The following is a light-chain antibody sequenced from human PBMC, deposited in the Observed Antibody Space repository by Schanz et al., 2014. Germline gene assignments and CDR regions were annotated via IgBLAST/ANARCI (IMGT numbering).Light chain of an antibody. J-gene: IGKJ5*01. CDR2: QAS. CDR1: QSISAW. V-gene: IGKV1-5*03. CDR3: QQLHSYPIT. Sequence: DIQMTQSPSTLSASVGDRVTITCRASQSISAWLAWYQQKPGKAPNLLIYQASSLKSGVPSRFSGSGSGTEFTLTINSLQPDDFATYYCQQLHSYPITFGQGTRLDLK.